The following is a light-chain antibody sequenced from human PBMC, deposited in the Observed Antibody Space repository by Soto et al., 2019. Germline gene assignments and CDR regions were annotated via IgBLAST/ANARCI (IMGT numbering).Light chain of an antibody. J-gene: IGKJ1*01. V-gene: IGKV4-1*01. CDR2: WAS. Sequence: DIVMTQSPDSLAVSLGERATINCKSSQSVLYSSNNKNYLAWYQQKPGQPPKLLIYWASTRESGVPDRFSGSGSGTDFTLTISSLQAEDVAVYYCQQYYSNPLLFDQGTKVEIK. CDR1: QSVLYSSNNKNY. CDR3: QQYYSNPLL.